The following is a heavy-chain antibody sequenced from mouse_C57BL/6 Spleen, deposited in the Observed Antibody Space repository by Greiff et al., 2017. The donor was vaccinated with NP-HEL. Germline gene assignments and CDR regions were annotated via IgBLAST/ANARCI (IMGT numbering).Heavy chain of an antibody. Sequence: EVQLQQSGPELVKPGASVKISCKASGYSFTGYYMNWVKQSPEKSLEWIGEINPSTGGTTYNQKFKAKATLTVDKSSSTAYMQLKSLTSEDSAVYYCARSELGRDFDYWGQGTTLTVSS. J-gene: IGHJ2*01. CDR3: ARSELGRDFDY. CDR2: INPSTGGT. V-gene: IGHV1-42*01. D-gene: IGHD4-1*01. CDR1: GYSFTGYY.